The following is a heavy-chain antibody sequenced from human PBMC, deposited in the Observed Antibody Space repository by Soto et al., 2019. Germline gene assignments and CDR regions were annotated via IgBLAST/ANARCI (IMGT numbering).Heavy chain of an antibody. CDR2: INPNSGGT. V-gene: IGHV1-2*02. CDR3: AKDWQYGDYGYYFDY. Sequence: ASVKVSGKASGYTFTSYYMHWVRQAPGQGLEWMGWINPNSGGTNYAQNFQGRVIMTRDTSISTAYMELSGLRSDDTAVYYCAKDWQYGDYGYYFDYWGQGTLVTVSS. J-gene: IGHJ4*02. CDR1: GYTFTSYY. D-gene: IGHD4-17*01.